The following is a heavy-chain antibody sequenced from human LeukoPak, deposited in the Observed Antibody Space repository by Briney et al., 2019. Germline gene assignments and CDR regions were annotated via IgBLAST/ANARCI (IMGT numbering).Heavy chain of an antibody. CDR3: ARDSITSGWSDFDF. J-gene: IGHJ4*02. Sequence: IYSNGLGTQYTNSVKGRFTISRDNSRNTLYLQMGSLRGEDTAVYYCARDSITSGWSDFDFWGQGTLVTVSS. CDR2: IYSNGLGT. V-gene: IGHV3-64*01. D-gene: IGHD6-19*01.